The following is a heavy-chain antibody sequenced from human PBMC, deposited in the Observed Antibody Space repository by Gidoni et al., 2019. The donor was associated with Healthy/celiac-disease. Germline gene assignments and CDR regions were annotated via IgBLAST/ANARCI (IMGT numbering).Heavy chain of an antibody. J-gene: IGHJ4*02. CDR3: ARIDSSGYRPGDFDY. CDR2: IFSNDEK. V-gene: IGHV2-26*01. CDR1: GFSLSNARLG. Sequence: QVTLKESGPVLVNPTETLTLTYTVSGFSLSNARLGVSWIRQPPGKALEWLAHIFSNDEKSYSTSMKSRLTISKDTSKSQVVRTMTNMDPVDTATYYCARIDSSGYRPGDFDYWGQGTLVTVSS. D-gene: IGHD3-22*01.